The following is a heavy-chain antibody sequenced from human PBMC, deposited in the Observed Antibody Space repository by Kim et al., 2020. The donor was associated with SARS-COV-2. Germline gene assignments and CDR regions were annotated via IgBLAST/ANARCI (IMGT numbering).Heavy chain of an antibody. CDR3: GREMIAAACRP. V-gene: IGHV3-7*01. CDR2: IKQDGSET. J-gene: IGHJ5*02. D-gene: IGHD6-13*01. CDR1: GFTFTRYW. Sequence: GGSLRLSCAASGFTFTRYWMDWVRQAPGKGLEWLANIKQDGSETYYVDSVKGRFTISRDNAKNSVSLQMNSLRAEDTAVYYFGREMIAAACRPWG.